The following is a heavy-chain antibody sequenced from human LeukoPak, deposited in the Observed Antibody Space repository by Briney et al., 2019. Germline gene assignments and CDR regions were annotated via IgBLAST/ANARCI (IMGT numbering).Heavy chain of an antibody. J-gene: IGHJ3*02. CDR3: ATSQTTSGRYGNAFDI. Sequence: GGSLRLSCAASGFTFSSYWMSCVRQAPGKGLEWVANIKQDGSEKYYVDSVKGRLTISRDNAKNSLYLQMNSLRAEDTAVYYCATSQTTSGRYGNAFDIWGQGTVVTVST. D-gene: IGHD6-19*01. CDR2: IKQDGSEK. CDR1: GFTFSSYW. V-gene: IGHV3-7*01.